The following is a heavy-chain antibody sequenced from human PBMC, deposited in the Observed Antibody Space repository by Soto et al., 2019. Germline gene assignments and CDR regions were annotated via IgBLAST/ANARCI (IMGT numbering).Heavy chain of an antibody. CDR3: ARDTSYYDIMTGYSPIDY. CDR2: ISAYNGNT. CDR1: GYTFTSYG. V-gene: IGHV1-18*01. Sequence: GASVKVSCKASGYTFTSYGISWVRQAPGQGLEWMGWISAYNGNTNYAQKLQGRVTMTTDTSTSTAYMELRSLRSDDTAVYYCARDTSYYDIMTGYSPIDYPGQGILVTVSS. D-gene: IGHD3-9*01. J-gene: IGHJ4*02.